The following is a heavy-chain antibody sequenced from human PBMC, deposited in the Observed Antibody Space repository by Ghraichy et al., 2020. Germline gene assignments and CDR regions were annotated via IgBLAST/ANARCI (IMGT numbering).Heavy chain of an antibody. CDR2: IYYSGST. CDR1: GGSISSSSYY. CDR3: ARHPSGNYRSAYYYGMDV. J-gene: IGHJ6*02. V-gene: IGHV4-39*01. Sequence: SETLSLTCTVSGGSISSSSYYWGWIRQPPGKGLEWIGSIYYSGSTYYNPSLKSRVTISVDTSKNQFSLKLSSVTAADTAVYYCARHPSGNYRSAYYYGMDVWGQGTTVTVSS. D-gene: IGHD1-7*01.